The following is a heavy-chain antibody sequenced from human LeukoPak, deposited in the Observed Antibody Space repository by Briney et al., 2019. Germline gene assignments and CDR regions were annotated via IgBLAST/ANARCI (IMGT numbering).Heavy chain of an antibody. CDR3: ALSLRSSIPEGKPSSDYYGFDV. CDR2: IIPIFGTA. D-gene: IGHD6-6*01. J-gene: IGHJ6*02. CDR1: GGTFSSYA. Sequence: ASVKVSCKASGGTFSSYAISWVRQAPGQGLEWMGGIIPIFGTANYAQKFQGRVTITAGESTSTAYMELSSLRSEDTAVYYCALSLRSSIPEGKPSSDYYGFDVWGQGTTVTVSS. V-gene: IGHV1-69*13.